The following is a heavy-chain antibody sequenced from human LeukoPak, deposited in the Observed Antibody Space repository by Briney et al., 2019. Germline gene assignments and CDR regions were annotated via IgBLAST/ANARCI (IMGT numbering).Heavy chain of an antibody. CDR2: IRGSSDVI. J-gene: IGHJ4*02. CDR3: AKGQSASSTFDC. CDR1: GFTFSSHA. V-gene: IGHV3-23*01. Sequence: GGSLRLSCAASGFTFSSHAMSWVRQAPGKGLEWVSLIRGSSDVIEYADSVRGRFTISRDNSKNTVSLQLNNLRAEDKALYYCAKGQSASSTFDCWGQGTLVTVSS.